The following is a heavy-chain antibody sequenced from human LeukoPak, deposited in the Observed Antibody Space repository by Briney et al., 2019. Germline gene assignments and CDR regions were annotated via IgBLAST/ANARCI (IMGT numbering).Heavy chain of an antibody. CDR1: GFSLSPSGMC. CDR2: IDWDDEK. CDR3: ARIRADSSGWYVDY. Sequence: SGPALVKPTQTLTLTCTFSGFSLSPSGMCVTWIRQPPGKALEWLAHIDWDDEKYFSTSLKTRLTISKDTSKNQVVLTMTNMDPVDTATYYCARIRADSSGWYVDYWGQGTLVTVSS. D-gene: IGHD6-19*01. V-gene: IGHV2-70*13. J-gene: IGHJ4*02.